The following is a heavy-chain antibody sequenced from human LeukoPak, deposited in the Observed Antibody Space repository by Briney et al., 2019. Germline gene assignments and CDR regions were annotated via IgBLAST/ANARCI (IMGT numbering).Heavy chain of an antibody. Sequence: ASVKVSCKASGYTFTSYGISWVRQAPGQGLEWMGWISAYNGNTNYAQKLQGRVTMTTDTSTSTAYMELRSLRSDDTAVYYCARDSLWFGELFPDAFDIWGQGTMVTVSS. CDR3: ARDSLWFGELFPDAFDI. CDR1: GYTFTSYG. D-gene: IGHD3-10*01. V-gene: IGHV1-18*01. J-gene: IGHJ3*02. CDR2: ISAYNGNT.